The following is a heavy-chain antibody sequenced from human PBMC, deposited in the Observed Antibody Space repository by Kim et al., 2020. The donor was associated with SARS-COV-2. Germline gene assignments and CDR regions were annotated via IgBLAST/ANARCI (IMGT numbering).Heavy chain of an antibody. CDR2: IFHSGST. CDR3: ASPQLDSSGHYDAFDI. V-gene: IGHV4-38-2*01. D-gene: IGHD3-22*01. CDR1: GYSISSGYY. Sequence: SETLSLTCVVSGYSISSGYYWGWIRQPPGMGLEWIATIFHSGSTYYNPSLKSRVTISVDTSKNQFSLKLSSVTAADTAVYYCASPQLDSSGHYDAFDIWG. J-gene: IGHJ3*02.